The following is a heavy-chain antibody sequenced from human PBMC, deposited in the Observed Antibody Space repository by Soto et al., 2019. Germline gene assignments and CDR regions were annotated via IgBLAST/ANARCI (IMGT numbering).Heavy chain of an antibody. J-gene: IGHJ3*02. V-gene: IGHV3-11*05. D-gene: IGHD6-13*01. CDR3: AKDLVTGIAAVGHHAFDI. CDR2: ISSSSSYT. CDR1: GFTFSDYY. Sequence: QVQLVESGGGLVKPGGSLRLSCAASGFTFSDYYMSWIRQAPGKGLEWVSYISSSSSYTNYADSVKGRFTISRDNAKNSLYLQMNSLRAEDTAVYYCAKDLVTGIAAVGHHAFDIWGQGTMVTVSS.